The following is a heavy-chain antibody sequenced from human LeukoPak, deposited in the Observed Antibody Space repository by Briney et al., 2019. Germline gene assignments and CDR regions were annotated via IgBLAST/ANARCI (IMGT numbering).Heavy chain of an antibody. Sequence: GGSLRLSCAASGSTFTKYWMTWVRQAPGKGLEWVGNIKQDGSDKNYMDSVKGRFTISRDNTKNSVYLQMSSLRAEDTAVYYCARYVLLWFGELSGRGDFDYWGQGTLVTVSS. CDR2: IKQDGSDK. D-gene: IGHD3-10*01. CDR3: ARYVLLWFGELSGRGDFDY. J-gene: IGHJ4*02. CDR1: GSTFTKYW. V-gene: IGHV3-7*01.